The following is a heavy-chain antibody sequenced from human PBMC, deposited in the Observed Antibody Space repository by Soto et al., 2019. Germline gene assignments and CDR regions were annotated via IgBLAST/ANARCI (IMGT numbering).Heavy chain of an antibody. D-gene: IGHD6-13*01. CDR2: ISPSSGGT. CDR1: GCTFTSYY. CDR3: TRSIITTAGTDAFDL. J-gene: IGHJ3*01. V-gene: IGHV1-46*03. Sequence: QVQLVQSGAEVKKPGASVRVSCKASGCTFTSYYIHWVRQAPGHGPEWMGMISPSSGGTDYAQKFQGRVTMTRDTSTSTVYMELSSLRSEDTAVYYCTRSIITTAGTDAFDLWGQGTLVTVSS.